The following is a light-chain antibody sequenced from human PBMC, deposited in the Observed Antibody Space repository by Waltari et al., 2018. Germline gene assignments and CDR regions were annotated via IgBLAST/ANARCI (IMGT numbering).Light chain of an antibody. V-gene: IGLV1-51*02. Sequence: QSVLTQPPSVSAAPGQKVTISCSGSSSNIGNSYVSWYQQFPGTAPKLLIYESRKRPSEIPDRFSGSKSGTSATLVITELQTGDEADYYCGAWDSSLSAGGVFGGGTKVTVL. J-gene: IGLJ3*02. CDR3: GAWDSSLSAGGV. CDR1: SSNIGNSY. CDR2: ESR.